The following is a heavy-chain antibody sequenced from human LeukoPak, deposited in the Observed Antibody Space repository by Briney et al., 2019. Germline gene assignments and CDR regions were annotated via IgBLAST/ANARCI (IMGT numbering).Heavy chain of an antibody. CDR1: GFTFSTYA. CDR3: AISRGGDYIYDAFDI. J-gene: IGHJ3*02. CDR2: ISGSGSST. D-gene: IGHD3-16*01. Sequence: GGPLRLSCAASGFTFSTYAMNWVRQAPGKGLEWVSTISGSGSSTYYADSVEGRFTISRDNSNSTLHLEMNSLRAEDTAIYYCAISRGGDYIYDAFDIWGQGTVVTVSS. V-gene: IGHV3-23*01.